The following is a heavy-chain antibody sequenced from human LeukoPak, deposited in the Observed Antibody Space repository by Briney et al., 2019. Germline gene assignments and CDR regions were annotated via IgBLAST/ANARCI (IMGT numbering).Heavy chain of an antibody. J-gene: IGHJ4*02. CDR1: GGSISSYY. D-gene: IGHD3-10*01. V-gene: IGHV4-59*01. CDR3: ARGRLGGSGSYYNVLDY. CDR2: ISYSGSA. Sequence: SETLSLTCTVSGGSISSYYWSWIRQPPGKGLEWIGYISYSGSANYNPSLKSRVTISVDTSRNQFSLKLSSVTAADTAVYYCARGRLGGSGSYYNVLDYWGQGTLVTVSS.